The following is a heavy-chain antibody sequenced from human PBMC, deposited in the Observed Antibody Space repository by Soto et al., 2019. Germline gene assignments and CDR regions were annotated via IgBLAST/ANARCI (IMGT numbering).Heavy chain of an antibody. CDR1: GFTFSSYG. D-gene: IGHD1-26*01. CDR3: AKEGGLSGSYYITSSYYFNY. J-gene: IGHJ4*02. CDR2: ITYDGSNT. Sequence: QVQLVESGGGVVQPGRSLRLSCAASGFTFSSYGMHWVRQAPGKGLEWVAIITYDGSNTYYADSVKGRFIISSDNSKNSLYLQMNSLRAEHTSVYSCAKEGGLSGSYYITSSYYFNYWGQGTLVTVSS. V-gene: IGHV3-30*18.